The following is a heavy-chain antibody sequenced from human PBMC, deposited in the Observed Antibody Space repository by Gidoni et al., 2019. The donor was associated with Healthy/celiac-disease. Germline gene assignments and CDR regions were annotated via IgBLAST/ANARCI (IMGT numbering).Heavy chain of an antibody. Sequence: QLQLQESGPGLVKPSETLSLTCTVSGGSISSSSYYWGWIRQPPGKGLEWIGSIYYSGSTYYNPSLKSRVTISVDTSKNQFSLKLSSVTAADTAVYYCARVRRSRGNYYGSGDGDYYYYMDVWGKGTTVTVSS. CDR3: ARVRRSRGNYYGSGDGDYYYYMDV. CDR1: GGSISSSSYY. D-gene: IGHD3-10*01. J-gene: IGHJ6*03. CDR2: IYYSGST. V-gene: IGHV4-39*01.